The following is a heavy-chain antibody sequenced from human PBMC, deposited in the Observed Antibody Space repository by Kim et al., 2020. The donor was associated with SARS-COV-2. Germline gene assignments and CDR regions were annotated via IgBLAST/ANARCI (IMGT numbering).Heavy chain of an antibody. CDR3: AKAGYYEFWSGYYKFDY. CDR2: ISGSGGST. Sequence: GGSLRLSCAASGFTFSSYAMSWVRQAPGKGLEWVSAISGSGGSTYYADSVKGRFTISRDNSKNTLYLQMNSLRAEDTAVYYCAKAGYYEFWSGYYKFDYWGQGTLVTVSS. D-gene: IGHD3-3*01. V-gene: IGHV3-23*01. CDR1: GFTFSSYA. J-gene: IGHJ4*02.